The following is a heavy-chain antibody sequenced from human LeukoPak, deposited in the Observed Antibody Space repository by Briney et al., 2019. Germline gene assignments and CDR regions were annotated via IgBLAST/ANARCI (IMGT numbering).Heavy chain of an antibody. D-gene: IGHD3-22*01. J-gene: IGHJ4*02. CDR2: IIPIFGTA. V-gene: IGHV1-18*04. CDR1: GYTFNCYY. Sequence: ASVKVSCKASGYTFNCYYMHWVRQAPGQGLEWMGGIIPIFGTANYAQKLQGRVTMTTDTSTSTAYMELRSLRSDDTAVYYCARGYYDSSGYYGYWGQGTLATVSS. CDR3: ARGYYDSSGYYGY.